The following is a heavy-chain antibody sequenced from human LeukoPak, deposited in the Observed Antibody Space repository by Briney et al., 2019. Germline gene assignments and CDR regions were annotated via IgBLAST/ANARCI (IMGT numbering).Heavy chain of an antibody. CDR1: GFTFSSYS. CDR3: ARLEGRSYYYYMDV. V-gene: IGHV3-48*01. Sequence: GGSLRLSCAASGFTFSSYSMNWVRQAPGKGLEWVSYISSSSSTIYYADSVKARFTISRDNAKNSLYLQMNSLRAEDTAVYYCARLEGRSYYYYMDVWGKGTTVTVSS. D-gene: IGHD1-1*01. CDR2: ISSSSSTI. J-gene: IGHJ6*03.